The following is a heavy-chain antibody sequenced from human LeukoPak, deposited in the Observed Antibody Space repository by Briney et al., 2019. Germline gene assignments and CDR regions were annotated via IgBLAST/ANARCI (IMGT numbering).Heavy chain of an antibody. D-gene: IGHD6-13*01. CDR3: ASNSIAAGGFDY. J-gene: IGHJ4*02. V-gene: IGHV4-39*01. CDR2: IYYSGST. Sequence: PSETLSLTCTVSGGXISSSSYYWGWIRQPPGKGLEWIGSIYYSGSTYYNPSLKSRVTISVDTSKNQFSLKLSSVTAADTAVYYCASNSIAAGGFDYWGQGTLVTVSS. CDR1: GGXISSSSYY.